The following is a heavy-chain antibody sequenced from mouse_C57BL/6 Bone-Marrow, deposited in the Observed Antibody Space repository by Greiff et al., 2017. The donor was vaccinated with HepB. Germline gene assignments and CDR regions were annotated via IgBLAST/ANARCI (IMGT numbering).Heavy chain of an antibody. CDR2: INYDGSST. CDR3: ERDSWDDWYVDV. J-gene: IGHJ1*03. CDR1: GFTFSDYF. D-gene: IGHD4-1*01. Sequence: EVKLVESEGGLVQPGSSMKLSCTASGFTFSDYFMAWVRQVPEKGLEWVANINYDGSSTYYLDSLKSRFIISRDNAKNILYLQMSSLKSEDTATYYCERDSWDDWYVDVWGTGTTVTVSS. V-gene: IGHV5-16*01.